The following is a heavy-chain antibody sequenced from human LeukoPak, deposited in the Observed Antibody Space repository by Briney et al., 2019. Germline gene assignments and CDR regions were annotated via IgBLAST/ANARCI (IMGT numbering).Heavy chain of an antibody. J-gene: IGHJ3*02. Sequence: GESLKISCKGSGYIFTSYWIGWVRQMPGKGLEWMGIIYPGDSDTRCSPSFQGQVTISADTSISTAYLQWSSLKASDTAMYYCASHSDTTTWAFDIWGQGTMVTVSS. CDR2: IYPGDSDT. CDR3: ASHSDTTTWAFDI. V-gene: IGHV5-51*01. CDR1: GYIFTSYW. D-gene: IGHD1-1*01.